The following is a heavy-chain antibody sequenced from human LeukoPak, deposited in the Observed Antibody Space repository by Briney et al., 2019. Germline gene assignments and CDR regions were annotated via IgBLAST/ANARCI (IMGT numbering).Heavy chain of an antibody. D-gene: IGHD4-17*01. V-gene: IGHV3-48*03. Sequence: PGGSLRLSCAASEFTFTSYELNWVRQAPGKGLEWVSYISSSGNTISYADSVKGRFTISRDNAKNSLYLQMNSLRAEDTAVYYCARDGFYGENAFDIWGQGTMVTVSS. CDR1: EFTFTSYE. CDR2: ISSSGNTI. J-gene: IGHJ3*02. CDR3: ARDGFYGENAFDI.